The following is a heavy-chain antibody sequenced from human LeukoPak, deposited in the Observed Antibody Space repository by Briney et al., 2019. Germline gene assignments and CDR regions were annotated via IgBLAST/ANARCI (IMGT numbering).Heavy chain of an antibody. V-gene: IGHV4-34*01. Sequence: KPSDTLSLTCAVYDRSFSGYYWSWTRQPPGKGLEWIGEINHSESTNYTPAPKRRDTLSVDTPKHKFSLTQSSGTAADTRVYLCARGFLEWLLSNEAFDRWGQGRMVTVRS. CDR3: ARGFLEWLLSNEAFDR. D-gene: IGHD3-3*01. CDR2: INHSEST. CDR1: DRSFSGYY. J-gene: IGHJ3*02.